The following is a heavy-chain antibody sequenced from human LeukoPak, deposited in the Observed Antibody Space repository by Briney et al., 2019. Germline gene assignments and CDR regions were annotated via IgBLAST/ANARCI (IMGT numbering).Heavy chain of an antibody. D-gene: IGHD5-24*01. V-gene: IGHV3-30*04. CDR3: ARVGGRWLQSSYYFDY. J-gene: IGHJ4*02. CDR1: GFTFTSYA. CDR2: ISYDGSNK. Sequence: GGSLRLSCAASGFTFTSYAMSWVRQAPGKGLEWVAVISYDGSNKYYADSVKGRFTISRDNSKNTLYLQMNSLRAEDTAVYYCARVGGRWLQSSYYFDYWGQGTLVTVSS.